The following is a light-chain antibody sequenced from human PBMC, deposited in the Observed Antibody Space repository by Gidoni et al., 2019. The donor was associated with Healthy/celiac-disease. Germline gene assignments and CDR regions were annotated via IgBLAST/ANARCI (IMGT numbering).Light chain of an antibody. CDR2: DAS. Sequence: DIQMTQSPSSLSASVGDRVTITCQASQDISNYLNWYQQKPGKAPKLLIYDASNLETGVPSRFSGSVSGTDFTFTIISLQPEDIAPYYCQQYDNLLSITFGQGTRLEIK. CDR3: QQYDNLLSIT. V-gene: IGKV1-33*01. J-gene: IGKJ5*01. CDR1: QDISNY.